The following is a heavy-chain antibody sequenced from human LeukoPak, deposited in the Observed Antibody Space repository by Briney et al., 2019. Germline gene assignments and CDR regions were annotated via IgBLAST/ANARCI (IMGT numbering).Heavy chain of an antibody. D-gene: IGHD2-15*01. V-gene: IGHV3-23*01. Sequence: GGSLRLSWAASGFTFSSYAMSWVRQARGKGLEWVSAISGSGGSTYYADSVKGRFTISRDNSKNTLYLQMNSLRAEDTAVYYCAKERNIVVVLAATYYWGQGTLVTVSS. J-gene: IGHJ4*02. CDR2: ISGSGGST. CDR3: AKERNIVVVLAATYY. CDR1: GFTFSSYA.